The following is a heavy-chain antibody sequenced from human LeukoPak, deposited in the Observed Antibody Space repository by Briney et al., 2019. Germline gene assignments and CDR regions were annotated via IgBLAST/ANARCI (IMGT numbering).Heavy chain of an antibody. V-gene: IGHV3-23*01. Sequence: RGSLRLSCAASGFTFGSYAMSWVRQAPGKGLEWVSAISGSGGSTYYADSVKGRFTISRDNSKNTLYLQMNSLRAEDTAVYYCAKEAVYVIVVVPAALDYWGQGTLVTVS. CDR1: GFTFGSYA. J-gene: IGHJ4*02. CDR2: ISGSGGST. CDR3: AKEAVYVIVVVPAALDY. D-gene: IGHD2-2*01.